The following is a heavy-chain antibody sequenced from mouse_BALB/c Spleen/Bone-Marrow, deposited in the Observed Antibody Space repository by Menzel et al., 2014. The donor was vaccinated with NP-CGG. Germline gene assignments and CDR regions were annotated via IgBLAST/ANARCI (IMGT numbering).Heavy chain of an antibody. V-gene: IGHV1-5*01. CDR2: IYPGNSDT. J-gene: IGHJ2*01. CDR1: GYTFTSYW. D-gene: IGHD3-1*01. Sequence: EVQLQQSGTVLARPWASVKMSCKASGYTFTSYWMHWVKQRPGQGLEWIGTIYPGNSDTTYNQKFKGKAKLTAVTSTSTAYMELSSLTNEDSAVYYCTTLARNYFDYWGQGTTLIVSS. CDR3: TTLARNYFDY.